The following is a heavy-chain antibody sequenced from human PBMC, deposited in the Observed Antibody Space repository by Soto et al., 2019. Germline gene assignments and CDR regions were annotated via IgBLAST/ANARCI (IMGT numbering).Heavy chain of an antibody. CDR3: AKSRGGEIYYYYYEMAV. D-gene: IGHD3-16*01. CDR2: IIPLFGTT. CDR1: GGYFNNRQTLNSYP. V-gene: IGHV1-69*06. Sequence: QVQVVQSGAEVKRPGSSVNVSCKASGGYFNNRQTLNSYPISGVRQAPGQGLEWMGGIIPLFGTTNYAQRLQGRGTITADKSKSKTYLELNNVTSDDTAVYFCAKSRGGEIYYYYYEMAVWGDGTTVTVSS. J-gene: IGHJ6*04.